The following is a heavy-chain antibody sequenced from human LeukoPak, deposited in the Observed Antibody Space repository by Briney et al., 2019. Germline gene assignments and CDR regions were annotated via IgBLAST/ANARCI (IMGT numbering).Heavy chain of an antibody. D-gene: IGHD6-19*01. CDR1: GFTFSSYA. Sequence: GGSLRLSCAASGFTFSSYAMSWVRQAPGKGLEWVSRINTDERTTDYADSVKGRFTISRDNARNTLYLQMNSLRAEDTGVYYCAREGWAVARKVDYWGRGTLVTVSS. J-gene: IGHJ4*02. CDR3: AREGWAVARKVDY. CDR2: INTDERTT. V-gene: IGHV3-74*01.